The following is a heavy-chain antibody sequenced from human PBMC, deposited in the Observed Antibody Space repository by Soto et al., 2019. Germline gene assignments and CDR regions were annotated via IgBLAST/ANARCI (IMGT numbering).Heavy chain of an antibody. J-gene: IGHJ4*02. V-gene: IGHV3-74*01. CDR1: GFTFNWHW. CDR2: MTSDGRTI. CDR3: ARAEVDY. Sequence: GGSLRLSCAASGFTFNWHWMHWVRQVPGKGPEWVSRMTSDGRTIQYADSVKGRFTASRDNAKSTLYLQMNSLRAEDTAVYYCARAEVDYWGPGTLVTVSS.